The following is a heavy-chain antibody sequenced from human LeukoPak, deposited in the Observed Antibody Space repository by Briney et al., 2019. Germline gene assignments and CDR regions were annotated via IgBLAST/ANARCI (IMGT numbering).Heavy chain of an antibody. CDR3: ARDLLRVGRDTAMFH. V-gene: IGHV1-69*01. CDR2: IIPIFGTA. D-gene: IGHD5-18*01. Sequence: GSSVKVSCKASGGTFSSYAISWVRQAPGQGLEWMGGIIPIFGTANYAQKFQGRVTITADESTSTAYMELSSLRSEDTAVYYCARDLLRVGRDTAMFHWGQGTLVTVSS. J-gene: IGHJ4*02. CDR1: GGTFSSYA.